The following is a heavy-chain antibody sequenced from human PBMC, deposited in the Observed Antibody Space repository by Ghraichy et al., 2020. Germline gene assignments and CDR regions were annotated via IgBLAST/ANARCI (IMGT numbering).Heavy chain of an antibody. V-gene: IGHV3-21*01. D-gene: IGHD3-3*01. CDR3: ARDQSYYDFWSGYSGAGYYYYYMDV. J-gene: IGHJ6*03. CDR2: ISSSSSYI. CDR1: GFTFSSYS. Sequence: GGSLRLSCAASGFTFSSYSMNWVRQAPGKGLEWVSSISSSSSYIYYADSVKGRFTISRDNAKNSLYLQMNSLRAEDTAVYYCARDQSYYDFWSGYSGAGYYYYYMDVWGKGTTVTVSS.